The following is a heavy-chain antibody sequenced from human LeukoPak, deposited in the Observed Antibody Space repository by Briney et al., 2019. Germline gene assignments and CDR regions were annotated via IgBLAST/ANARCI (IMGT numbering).Heavy chain of an antibody. J-gene: IGHJ3*02. CDR1: GGSISSGDYY. D-gene: IGHD3-9*01. CDR2: IYYSGST. V-gene: IGHV4-30-4*01. CDR3: ASTYYDILTGPRAFDI. Sequence: SQTLSLTCTVSGGSISSGDYYWSWIRQPPGKGLEWIGYIYYSGSTYYNPSLKSRVIISVDTSKNQFSPKLSSVTAADTAVYYCASTYYDILTGPRAFDIWGQGTMVTVSS.